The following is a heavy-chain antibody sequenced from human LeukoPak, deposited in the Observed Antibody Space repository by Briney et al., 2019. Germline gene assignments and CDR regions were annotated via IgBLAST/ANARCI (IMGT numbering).Heavy chain of an antibody. CDR1: GGSISSYY. CDR3: ARLDEMATLDY. V-gene: IGHV4-59*08. Sequence: PSETLSLTCTVSGGSISSYYWSWIRQPPGKGLEWIGYIYYSGSTNYNPSLKSRVTILLDTSKNQFSLNLNSVTAADTAVYYCARLDEMATLDYWGQGTLVTVSS. J-gene: IGHJ4*02. D-gene: IGHD5-24*01. CDR2: IYYSGST.